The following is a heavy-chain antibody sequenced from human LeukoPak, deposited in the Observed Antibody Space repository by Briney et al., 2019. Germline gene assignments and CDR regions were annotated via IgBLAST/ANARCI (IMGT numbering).Heavy chain of an antibody. V-gene: IGHV1-69*13. Sequence: ASVTVSCKASGGTFSSYGISWVRQAAGQGLEWMGGIIPMFGTVNYAQKFQGRVTITADESTSTAYLELGSLRSDDTAVYYCARDSASGRWSPVWFDPWGQGTLVMVSS. J-gene: IGHJ5*02. D-gene: IGHD2-15*01. CDR1: GGTFSSYG. CDR3: ARDSASGRWSPVWFDP. CDR2: IIPMFGTV.